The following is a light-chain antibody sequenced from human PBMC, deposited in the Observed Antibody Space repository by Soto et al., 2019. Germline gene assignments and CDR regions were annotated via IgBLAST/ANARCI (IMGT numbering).Light chain of an antibody. CDR2: AAS. J-gene: IGKJ5*01. V-gene: IGKV1-39*01. CDR3: QQSHTTLIT. CDR1: QSISYY. Sequence: DIQMTQSPSSLSASVGDRVTSTCRASQSISYYLNWYQQKPGKAPELLIYAASSLQSGVPSRFSGSGSGTDFTLTISSLQPEDFATYYCQQSHTTLITFGQGTRLDIK.